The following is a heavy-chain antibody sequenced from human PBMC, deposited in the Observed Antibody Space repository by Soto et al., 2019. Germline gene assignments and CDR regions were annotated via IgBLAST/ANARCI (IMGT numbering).Heavy chain of an antibody. J-gene: IGHJ4*02. CDR3: ARGEFPDDPIDY. CDR2: INAGNGNT. Sequence: ASVKVSCKASGYTFTSYAMHWVRQAPGQRLEWMGWINAGNGNTKYSQKFQGRVTITRDTSASTAYMELSSLRSEDTAVYYCARGEFPDDPIDYWGQGTLLTVSS. V-gene: IGHV1-3*01. D-gene: IGHD3-10*01. CDR1: GYTFTSYA.